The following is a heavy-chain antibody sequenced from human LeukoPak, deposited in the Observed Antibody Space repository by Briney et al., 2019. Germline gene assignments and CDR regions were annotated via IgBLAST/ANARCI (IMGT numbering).Heavy chain of an antibody. CDR1: GDSISMHY. CDR2: IDHTGST. J-gene: IGHJ4*02. D-gene: IGHD5-24*01. CDR3: ARKGWLQFNY. Sequence: PSETLSLTCSVSGDSISMHYWSWIRQPPGKGLEWIGYIDHTGSTNYNPSLNSRVTISRDMSKNHFSLELSSVTAADTAVYYCARKGWLQFNYWGQGTLVTVSS. V-gene: IGHV4-59*11.